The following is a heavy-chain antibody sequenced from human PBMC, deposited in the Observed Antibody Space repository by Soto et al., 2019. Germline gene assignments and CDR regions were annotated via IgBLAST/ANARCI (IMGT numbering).Heavy chain of an antibody. J-gene: IGHJ3*02. CDR3: ARARGKRVGEDVFDM. V-gene: IGHV4-61*01. Sequence: SDTLSLTCTVSGGSVRSGSFYWIWIRQPPVERPECIGYIYYSDTTTDKPSLNSRVTISVDPSKNQFSLKLSYVTAADTAMYYCARARGKRVGEDVFDMWGQGTMVTVSS. D-gene: IGHD1-26*01. CDR2: IYYSDTT. CDR1: GGSVRSGSFY.